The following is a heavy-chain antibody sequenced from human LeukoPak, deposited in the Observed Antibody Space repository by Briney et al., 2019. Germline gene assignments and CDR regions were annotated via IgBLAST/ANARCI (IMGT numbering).Heavy chain of an antibody. CDR1: AFTFSSYA. CDR3: ARGPRTDSFDY. Sequence: GGSLRLSCAASAFTFSSYAMSWVRQAPGKGLEWVSVIGATGGNTFYADSVKGRFTISRDNSKNTLYLQMNSLRAEDTAVYYCARGPRTDSFDYWGHGTLVTVSS. CDR2: IGATGGNT. D-gene: IGHD4-17*01. J-gene: IGHJ4*01. V-gene: IGHV3-23*01.